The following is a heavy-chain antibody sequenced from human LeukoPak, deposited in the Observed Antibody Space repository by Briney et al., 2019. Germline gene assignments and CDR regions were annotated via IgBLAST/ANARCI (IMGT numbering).Heavy chain of an antibody. CDR3: VRRGDASSGWGDHDF. Sequence: GGSLRLSSAASGFTFNRNAISWVRQAPGEGLEWGSTIGGSGDKTFYADSVKGRFTISRDNSKNMVHLQMNSLTGEDTALYYCVRRGDASSGWGDHDFWGQGALVTVSS. J-gene: IGHJ4*02. CDR2: IGGSGDKT. D-gene: IGHD6-19*01. V-gene: IGHV3-23*01. CDR1: GFTFNRNA.